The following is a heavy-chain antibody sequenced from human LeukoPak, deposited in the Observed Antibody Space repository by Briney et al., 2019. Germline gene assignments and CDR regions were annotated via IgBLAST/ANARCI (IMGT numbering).Heavy chain of an antibody. CDR2: ISVYDGNT. CDR3: ARDKVIASAGTPNWFDP. D-gene: IGHD6-13*01. CDR1: GYTFNKFG. V-gene: IGHV1-18*01. J-gene: IGHJ5*02. Sequence: GASVKVSCKAFGYTFNKFGISWVRQAPGQGLEWVGWISVYDGNTEYAQNFQGRVTMTTDTSTSTAYMDLRSLRSDDTAVYFCARDKVIASAGTPNWFDPWGQGTLVTVSS.